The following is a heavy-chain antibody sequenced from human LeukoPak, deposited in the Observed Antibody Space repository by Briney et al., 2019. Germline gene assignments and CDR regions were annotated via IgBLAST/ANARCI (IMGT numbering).Heavy chain of an antibody. J-gene: IGHJ4*02. CDR3: ARTYGSGTTDY. CDR1: GGSISRGYYS. D-gene: IGHD3-10*01. CDR2: IYYSGST. V-gene: IGHV4-31*03. Sequence: SETLSLTCTVSGGSISRGYYSWSWIRQHPGKGLEWIGYIYYSGSTYHNPSLKSRVTISVDTSKNQFSLKLSSVTAADTAVYYCARTYGSGTTDYWGQGTLVTVSS.